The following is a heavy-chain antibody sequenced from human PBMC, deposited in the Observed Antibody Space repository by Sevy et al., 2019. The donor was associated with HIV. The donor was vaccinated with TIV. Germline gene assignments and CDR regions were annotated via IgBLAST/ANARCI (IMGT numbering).Heavy chain of an antibody. J-gene: IGHJ6*02. Sequence: EGSLRLSCAASGFTFSSYAMSWVRQAPGKALEWVSAIGGRGGSTYYADSVKGRFTISRDNSKNTLYLQMNSLRAEDSAAYYCAKVRREVNYVSYYYYGMDVWGQGTTVTVSS. CDR1: GFTFSSYA. CDR2: IGGRGGST. D-gene: IGHD4-4*01. V-gene: IGHV3-23*01. CDR3: AKVRREVNYVSYYYYGMDV.